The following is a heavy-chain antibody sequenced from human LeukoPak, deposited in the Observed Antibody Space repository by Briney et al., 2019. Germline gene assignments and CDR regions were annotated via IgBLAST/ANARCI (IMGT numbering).Heavy chain of an antibody. J-gene: IGHJ3*02. CDR2: ISGSGAST. CDR1: GFIFDDYG. Sequence: GGSLRLSCVGSGFIFDDYGMRWVRQVPGKGLEWVSAISGSGASTYYADSVKGRFTISRDNSKSTLYLQMNSLRAEDTAAYYCAKEQGDIVVVPAAIGAFDIWGQGTMVAVSS. D-gene: IGHD2-2*02. V-gene: IGHV3-23*01. CDR3: AKEQGDIVVVPAAIGAFDI.